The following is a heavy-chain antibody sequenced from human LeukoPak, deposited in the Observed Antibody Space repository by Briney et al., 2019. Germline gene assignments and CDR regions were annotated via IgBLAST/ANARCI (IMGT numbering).Heavy chain of an antibody. CDR1: GFTFRNYS. CDR2: ISDSGGTT. V-gene: IGHV3-23*01. D-gene: IGHD2-2*02. Sequence: GGSLRLSCAASGFTFRNYSMNWVRQAPGKGLEWVSGISDSGGTTDYADSVKRRFAISRDNSNNTLYLQMNSLRADDTAVYYCAKARSGSSSSCYNYWGQGTLVTVSS. CDR3: AKARSGSSSSCYNY. J-gene: IGHJ4*02.